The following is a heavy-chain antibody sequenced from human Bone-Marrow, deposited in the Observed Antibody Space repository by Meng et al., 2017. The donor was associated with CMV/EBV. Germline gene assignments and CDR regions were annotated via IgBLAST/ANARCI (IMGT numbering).Heavy chain of an antibody. CDR2: ISYDGNNA. V-gene: IGHV3-30-3*01. D-gene: IGHD3-3*01. CDR1: GFTFRIYA. CDR3: AFWSPVNFNCYPCNYWYGMDV. J-gene: IGHJ6*02. Sequence: GGSLKLSCAASGFTFRIYAMHWVRQAPGKGPEWVAAISYDGNNAYYADCVKGRFTISRDNSKNTLSLQMNSLRAGDTAVYYCAFWSPVNFNCYPCNYWYGMDVWGQGTTVTVSS.